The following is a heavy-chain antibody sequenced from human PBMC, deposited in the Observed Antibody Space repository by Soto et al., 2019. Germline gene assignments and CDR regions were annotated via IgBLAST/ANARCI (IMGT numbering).Heavy chain of an antibody. J-gene: IGHJ6*02. CDR3: ARDGLVGAPNDNYYYYGMDV. V-gene: IGHV1-18*04. Sequence: ASVKVSCKASGYTFTSYGISWVRQAPGQGLEWMGWISAYNGSTNYAQKLQGRATMTTDTSTSTAYMELRSLRSDDTAVYYCARDGLVGAPNDNYYYYGMDVWGQGTTVTVS. CDR1: GYTFTSYG. D-gene: IGHD1-26*01. CDR2: ISAYNGST.